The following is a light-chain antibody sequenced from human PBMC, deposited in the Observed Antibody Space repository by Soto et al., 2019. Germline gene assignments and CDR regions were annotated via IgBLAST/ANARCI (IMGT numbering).Light chain of an antibody. V-gene: IGKV3-11*01. CDR2: DAS. CDR1: QRINDY. J-gene: IGKJ1*01. Sequence: DIVLTQSPATLSLSPGERATLSCRASQRINDYLAWYQQKPGQAPRLLIFDASNRATGIPVRFSGSGSGTDFTLTVSSLEPEDFAVYYCQQYSSWLWTFGQGTKVEIK. CDR3: QQYSSWLWT.